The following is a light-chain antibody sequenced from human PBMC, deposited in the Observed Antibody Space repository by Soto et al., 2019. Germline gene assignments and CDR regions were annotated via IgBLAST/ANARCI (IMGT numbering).Light chain of an antibody. CDR2: GAS. CDR3: QHYKNWRPIT. V-gene: IGKV3-15*01. CDR1: QSVSSN. Sequence: EIVMTQSPATLSVSPGERATLSCRASQSVSSNLAWYQQKPGQAPRHLIYGASTRATGIPARFSGSGSGTEFTLTSSSLQSEDFAVSYCQHYKNWRPITFGQGTRLEIK. J-gene: IGKJ5*01.